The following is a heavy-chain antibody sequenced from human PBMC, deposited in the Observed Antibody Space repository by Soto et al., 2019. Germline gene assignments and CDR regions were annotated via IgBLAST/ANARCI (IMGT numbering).Heavy chain of an antibody. CDR3: TRISLVGATGGRYFDH. J-gene: IGHJ4*02. Sequence: ESGGGLVQPGGSLRLSCAASGFIFSDHYMDWVRQATGKGLEWVGRIKNKANSYTTEYAASVKGRFTISRDDSKNSLYLQMNSLKTEDTAVYYCTRISLVGATGGRYFDHWGQGTLLTVSS. D-gene: IGHD1-26*01. CDR1: GFIFSDHY. V-gene: IGHV3-72*01. CDR2: IKNKANSYTT.